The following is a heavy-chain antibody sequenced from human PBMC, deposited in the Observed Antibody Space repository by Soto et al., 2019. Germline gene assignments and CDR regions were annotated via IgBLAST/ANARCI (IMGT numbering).Heavy chain of an antibody. D-gene: IGHD6-19*01. CDR1: GFTFSSYG. J-gene: IGHJ3*02. CDR2: IWYDGSNK. Sequence: QVQLVESGGGVVQPGGSLRLSCAASGFTFSSYGMHWVRQAPGKGLEWVAVIWYDGSNKYYADSVKGRFTISRDNSKNTLYLQMNSLRAEDTAVYYCARVKRQWLVSPVVGAFDIWGQGTMVTVSS. V-gene: IGHV3-33*01. CDR3: ARVKRQWLVSPVVGAFDI.